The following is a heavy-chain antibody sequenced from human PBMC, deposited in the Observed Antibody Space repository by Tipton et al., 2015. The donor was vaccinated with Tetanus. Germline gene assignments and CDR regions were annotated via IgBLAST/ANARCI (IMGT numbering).Heavy chain of an antibody. D-gene: IGHD6-19*01. CDR1: GGSINSSYY. CDR2: IYYSGYT. Sequence: TLSLTCTVSGGSINSSYYWGWIRQPPGKGLEWIGSIYYSGYTYYKASLKSRLSLSVDTSKSQFSLSLRPVTAADTAVYYCTRLPRQWLAHGDYWGQGALVTVSS. CDR3: TRLPRQWLAHGDY. V-gene: IGHV4-39*01. J-gene: IGHJ4*02.